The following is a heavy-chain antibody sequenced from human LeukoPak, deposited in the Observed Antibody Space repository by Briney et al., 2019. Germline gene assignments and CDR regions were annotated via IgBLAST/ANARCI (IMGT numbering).Heavy chain of an antibody. Sequence: SETLSLTCTVSGGSLSSSSYYWGWIRQPPGKGLEWIGSIYYSGSTYYNPSLKSRVTISVDTSKNQFSLKLSSVTAADTAVYYCASSITIFGVVQPFDYWGQGTLVTVSS. CDR2: IYYSGST. CDR3: ASSITIFGVVQPFDY. J-gene: IGHJ4*02. V-gene: IGHV4-39*01. CDR1: GGSLSSSSYY. D-gene: IGHD3-3*01.